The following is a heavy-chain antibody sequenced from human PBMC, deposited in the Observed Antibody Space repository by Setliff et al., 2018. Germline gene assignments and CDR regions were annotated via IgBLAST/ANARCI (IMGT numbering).Heavy chain of an antibody. V-gene: IGHV1-18*01. J-gene: IGHJ6*03. Sequence: ASVKVSCKASGYTFITYGVNWVRQAPGQGLEWMGWISAYNGNTNYAQNLQDRVTIITDESTGTAYMELSSLRTEDTAVYYCAREGVDTRSSTDYRYYMDVWGKGTTVTVS. CDR2: ISAYNGNT. CDR3: AREGVDTRSSTDYRYYMDV. CDR1: GYTFITYG. D-gene: IGHD5-18*01.